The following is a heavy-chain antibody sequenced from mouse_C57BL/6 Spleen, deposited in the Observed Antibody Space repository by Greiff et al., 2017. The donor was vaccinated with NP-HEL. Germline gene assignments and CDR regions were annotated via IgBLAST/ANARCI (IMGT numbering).Heavy chain of an antibody. CDR2: IYPGDGDT. J-gene: IGHJ3*01. CDR3: ARGGALGPWFAY. D-gene: IGHD4-1*01. CDR1: GYAFSSSW. Sequence: VQLQQSGPELVKPGASVKISCKASGYAFSSSWMNWVKQRPGKGLEWIGRIYPGDGDTNYNGKFKGKATLTADKSSSTAYMQLSSLTSEDSAVYFCARGGALGPWFAYWGQGTLVTVSA. V-gene: IGHV1-82*01.